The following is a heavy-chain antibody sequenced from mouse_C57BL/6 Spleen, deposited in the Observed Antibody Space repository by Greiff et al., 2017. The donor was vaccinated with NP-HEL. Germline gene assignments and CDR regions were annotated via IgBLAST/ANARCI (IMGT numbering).Heavy chain of an antibody. CDR1: GFTFSDYG. CDR2: ISSGSSTI. V-gene: IGHV5-17*01. Sequence: EVQGVESGGGLVKPGGSLKLSCAASGFTFSDYGMHWVRQAPEKGLVWVAYISSGSSTIYYADTVKGRFTISRDNAKNTLFLQMTSLRSEDTAMYYCARRTTVVATDYWGQGTTLTVSS. J-gene: IGHJ2*01. D-gene: IGHD1-1*01. CDR3: ARRTTVVATDY.